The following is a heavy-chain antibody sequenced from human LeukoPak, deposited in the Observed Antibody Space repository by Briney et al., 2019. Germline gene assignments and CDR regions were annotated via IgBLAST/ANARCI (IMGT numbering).Heavy chain of an antibody. Sequence: PSETLSLTCPVSGGSISSGSYYWSWIRQPAGTGLEWIGRIYTSGSTNYNPSLKSRVTISVDTSKNQFSLKLSSVTAADTAVYHCARDGYGGNPDYWGQGTLVTVSS. D-gene: IGHD4/OR15-4a*01. V-gene: IGHV4-61*02. CDR1: GGSISSGSYY. CDR3: ARDGYGGNPDY. CDR2: IYTSGST. J-gene: IGHJ4*02.